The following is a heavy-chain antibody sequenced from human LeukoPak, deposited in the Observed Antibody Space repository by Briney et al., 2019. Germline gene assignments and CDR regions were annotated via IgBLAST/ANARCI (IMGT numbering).Heavy chain of an antibody. J-gene: IGHJ4*02. V-gene: IGHV3-30-3*01. CDR3: ARDGDSSGYYYNSEADY. CDR2: ISYDGSNK. D-gene: IGHD3-22*01. CDR1: GFTFSSYA. Sequence: GGSLRLSCAASGFTFSSYAMHWVRQAPGKGLEWVAVISYDGSNKYYADSVKGRFTISRDNSKNTLCLQMNSLRAEDTAVYYCARDGDSSGYYYNSEADYWGQGTLVTVSS.